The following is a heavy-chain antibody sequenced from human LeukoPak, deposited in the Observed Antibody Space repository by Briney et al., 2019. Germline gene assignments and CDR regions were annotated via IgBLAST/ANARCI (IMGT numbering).Heavy chain of an antibody. CDR3: ARGAGYNYPYYFDY. D-gene: IGHD5-12*01. Sequence: PGGSLRLSCAASGFSVSNNYMSWVRQAPGKGLEWVSVIYSGGSTEYADSVKGRLTISRDISKNTLYLQMNSLRAEDTAVYYCARGAGYNYPYYFDYWGQGTLVTVSS. CDR1: GFSVSNNY. J-gene: IGHJ4*02. V-gene: IGHV3-53*01. CDR2: IYSGGST.